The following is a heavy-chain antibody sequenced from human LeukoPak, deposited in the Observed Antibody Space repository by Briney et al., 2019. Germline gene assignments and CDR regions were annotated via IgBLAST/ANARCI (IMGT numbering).Heavy chain of an antibody. J-gene: IGHJ3*02. CDR1: GFTFTTYA. D-gene: IGHD1-14*01. CDR3: ASYRNGAFDI. V-gene: IGHV1-18*01. CDR2: ISAYNGDT. Sequence: GASVKVSRKTSGFTFTTYAISWVRQAPRLGLECMGWISAYNGDTNYAQNVQDRVTMTTDTSTSTAYLELRNLRSDDTAVYFCASYRNGAFDIWGQGTTITVSS.